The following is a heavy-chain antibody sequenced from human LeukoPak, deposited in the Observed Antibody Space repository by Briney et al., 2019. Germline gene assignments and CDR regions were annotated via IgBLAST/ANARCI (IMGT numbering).Heavy chain of an antibody. Sequence: GGSLRLSCAASGFTFSSYAMSWVRQAPGKGLERVSAISGSGGSTYYADSVKGRFTISRDNSKNTLYLQMNSLRAEDTAVYYCAKDHVAVAGLYYFDYWGQGTLVTVSS. CDR2: ISGSGGST. V-gene: IGHV3-23*01. J-gene: IGHJ4*02. D-gene: IGHD6-19*01. CDR3: AKDHVAVAGLYYFDY. CDR1: GFTFSSYA.